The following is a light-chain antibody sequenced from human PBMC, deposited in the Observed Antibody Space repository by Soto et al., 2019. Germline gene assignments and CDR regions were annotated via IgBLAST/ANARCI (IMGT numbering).Light chain of an antibody. Sequence: NFMLTQPHSVSESPGKTVTISCTGSSGSIASNYVQWYQQRPGSAPTTVIYEDNQRPSGVPDRFSGSIDSSSNSASLTISGLKTEDEADYYCQSYVSSNVFGSGTQLTVL. CDR2: EDN. J-gene: IGLJ6*01. CDR1: SGSIASNY. V-gene: IGLV6-57*02. CDR3: QSYVSSNV.